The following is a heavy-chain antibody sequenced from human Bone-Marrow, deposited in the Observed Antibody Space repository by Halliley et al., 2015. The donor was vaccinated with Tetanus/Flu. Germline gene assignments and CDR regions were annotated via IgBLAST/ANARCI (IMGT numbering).Heavy chain of an antibody. D-gene: IGHD2-8*01. CDR3: ARAHCTSAVCYTLDVFDL. CDR2: DGSKQ. Sequence: DGSKQYYPDSVGGRFTVSRDNSKNMAYLQMNSLRADDTAVYYCARAHCTSAVCYTLDVFDLWGQGTLVTVSS. V-gene: IGHV3-33*01. J-gene: IGHJ3*01.